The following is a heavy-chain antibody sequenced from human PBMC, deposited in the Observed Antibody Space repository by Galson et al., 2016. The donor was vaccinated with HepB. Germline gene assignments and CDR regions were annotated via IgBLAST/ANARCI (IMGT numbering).Heavy chain of an antibody. V-gene: IGHV3-30*09. J-gene: IGHJ4*02. CDR2: ISYDGSNR. Sequence: SLRLSCAASGFTLNNYALNWVRQAPGKGLEWVALISYDGSNRYYGDPVRGRFAISRDTSKNTVYLQMNSLRAEDTAVYYCAKELWLFRHPGVGYSDHWGQGTLVTVSS. CDR3: AKELWLFRHPGVGYSDH. D-gene: IGHD2-21*01. CDR1: GFTLNNYA.